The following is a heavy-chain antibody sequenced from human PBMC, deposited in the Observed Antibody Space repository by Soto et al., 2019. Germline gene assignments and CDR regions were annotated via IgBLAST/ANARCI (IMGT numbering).Heavy chain of an antibody. V-gene: IGHV6-1*01. D-gene: IGHD3-9*01. CDR2: TYYRSKWYN. Sequence: SQTLSLTCGISGDSVASNSAAWNWIRQSPSRGLEWLGRTYYRSKWYNDYAVSVKSRITINPDTSKNQFSLQLTSMTLEDTAVYYCARDFDILTGYYRGFYYYGLDVWVHGTTVTVSS. CDR3: ARDFDILTGYYRGFYYYGLDV. J-gene: IGHJ6*02. CDR1: GDSVASNSAA.